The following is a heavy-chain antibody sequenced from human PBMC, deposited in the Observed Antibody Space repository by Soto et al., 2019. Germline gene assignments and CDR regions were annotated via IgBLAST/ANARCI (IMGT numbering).Heavy chain of an antibody. V-gene: IGHV4-59*08. CDR1: GGSISSYY. CDR3: ATNIAVAGTGWFDP. CDR2: IYYSGST. D-gene: IGHD6-19*01. Sequence: SETLSLTCTVSGGSISSYYWSWIRQPPGKGLEWIGYIYYSGSTNYNPSLKSRVTISVDTSKNQFSLKLSSVTAADTAVYYCATNIAVAGTGWFDPWGQGTLVTVSS. J-gene: IGHJ5*02.